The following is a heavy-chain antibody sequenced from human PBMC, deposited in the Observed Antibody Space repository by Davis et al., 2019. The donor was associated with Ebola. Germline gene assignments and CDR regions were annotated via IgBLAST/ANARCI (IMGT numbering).Heavy chain of an antibody. CDR1: GGSISSGSYY. CDR3: ARGVGIDWFDP. CDR2: IYTSGST. V-gene: IGHV4-61*09. D-gene: IGHD1-26*01. J-gene: IGHJ5*02. Sequence: PSETLSLTCTVFGGSISSGSYYWSWIRQPAGKGLEWIGHIYTSGSTNYNPSLKSRVTISVDTSKNQFSLKLSSVTAADTAVYYCARGVGIDWFDPWGQGTLVTVSS.